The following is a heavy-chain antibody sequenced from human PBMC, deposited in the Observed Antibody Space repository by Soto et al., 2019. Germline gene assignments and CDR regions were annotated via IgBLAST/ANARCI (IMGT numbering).Heavy chain of an antibody. Sequence: EVKVVESGGGLVQPGGSLRLSCAASGFTFTTYWMHWVRQVPGKGLVWVSRIKGDGSSLSYADSVKGRFTISRDNVENTVYLQMGSLRADDTAVYYCARGLNNYYGVDVWGQGTTVTVSS. V-gene: IGHV3-74*01. J-gene: IGHJ6*02. CDR3: ARGLNNYYGVDV. CDR2: IKGDGSSL. CDR1: GFTFTTYW.